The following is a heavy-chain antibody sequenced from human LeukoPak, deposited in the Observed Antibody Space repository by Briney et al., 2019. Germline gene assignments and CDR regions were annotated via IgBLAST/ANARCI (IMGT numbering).Heavy chain of an antibody. CDR1: GGPISSYY. J-gene: IGHJ3*02. D-gene: IGHD1-26*01. CDR3: ARGWELQAFDI. V-gene: IGHV4-59*08. CDR2: IYYSGST. Sequence: SETLSLTCTVSGGPISSYYWSWIRQPPGKGLEWIGYIYYSGSTNYNPSLKSRVTISVDTSKNQFSLKLSSVTAADTAVYYCARGWELQAFDIWGQGTMVTVSS.